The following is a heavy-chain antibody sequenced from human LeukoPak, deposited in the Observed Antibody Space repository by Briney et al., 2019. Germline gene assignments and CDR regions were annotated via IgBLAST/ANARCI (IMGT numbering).Heavy chain of an antibody. J-gene: IGHJ5*02. V-gene: IGHV4-38-2*02. CDR2: MYHSGST. Sequence: SETLSLTCTVSGYSISSGHYWGWIRQPPGKGLEWIGSMYHSGSTYYNPPLKSRVTISEDTSRNRFSLKLRSVTAADTAVYYCARRTDGSGSYRQYDNWFDPWGQGTLVTVSS. D-gene: IGHD3-10*01. CDR1: GYSISSGHY. CDR3: ARRTDGSGSYRQYDNWFDP.